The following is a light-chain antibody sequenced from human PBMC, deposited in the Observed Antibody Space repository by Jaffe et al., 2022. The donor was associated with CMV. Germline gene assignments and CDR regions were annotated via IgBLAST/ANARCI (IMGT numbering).Light chain of an antibody. CDR1: ESVSIN. J-gene: IGKJ1*01. V-gene: IGKV3-15*01. CDR3: QQYNKWPSWT. CDR2: GAS. Sequence: EIVMTQSPATLSVSPGERATLSCRASESVSINVAWYQHKPGQAPRRLIYGASTRVTGIPARFSGSGSGTEFTLTINSLQSEDFAVYYCQQYNKWPSWTFGQGTKVEIK.